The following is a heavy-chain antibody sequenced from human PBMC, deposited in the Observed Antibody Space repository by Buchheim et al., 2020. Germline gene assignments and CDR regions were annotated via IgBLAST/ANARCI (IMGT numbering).Heavy chain of an antibody. V-gene: IGHV3-30*18. CDR2: ISYDGSNK. J-gene: IGHJ6*02. Sequence: QVQLVASGGGVVQPGRSLRLSCAASGFTFSTYGMHWVRQAPGKGLEWVTVISYDGSNKYYADSVKGRFTISRDNSKNTLYLQMNSLRAEDTAVYYCAKDSCRGDSCWDPGMDVWGQGTT. CDR3: AKDSCRGDSCWDPGMDV. D-gene: IGHD2-15*01. CDR1: GFTFSTYG.